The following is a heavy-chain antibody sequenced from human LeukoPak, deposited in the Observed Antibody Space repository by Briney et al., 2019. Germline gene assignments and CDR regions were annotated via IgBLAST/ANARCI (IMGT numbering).Heavy chain of an antibody. CDR2: IYQSGST. V-gene: IGHV4-38-2*02. CDR3: ARGGATTVASPLN. D-gene: IGHD4-23*01. CDR1: GYSISSEYY. Sequence: SETLSLICTVSGYSISSEYYWGCIRQPPGKELEWSGSIYQSGSTYHNPSLKSRVTISVDTSKNQFSLKLSCVPAAETAVYDCARGGATTVASPLNWGQGTLVTVSS. J-gene: IGHJ4*02.